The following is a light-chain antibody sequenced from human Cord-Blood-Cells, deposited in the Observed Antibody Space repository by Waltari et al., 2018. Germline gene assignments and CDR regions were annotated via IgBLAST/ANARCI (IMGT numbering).Light chain of an antibody. CDR2: EGS. Sequence: QSALTQPASVSGSPGQSITISCTGTSSDVGSYNLVSWYQQHPGKAPKLMIYEGSKRPLGVSNRSSGSKSGNTASLTISGLQAEDEADYYCCSYAGSSTWVFGGGTKLTVL. V-gene: IGLV2-23*01. CDR3: CSYAGSSTWV. CDR1: SSDVGSYNL. J-gene: IGLJ3*02.